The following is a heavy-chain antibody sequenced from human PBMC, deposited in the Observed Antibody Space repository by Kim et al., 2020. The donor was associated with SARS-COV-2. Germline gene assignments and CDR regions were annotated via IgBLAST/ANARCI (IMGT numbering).Heavy chain of an antibody. J-gene: IGHJ6*02. CDR3: ARESNKITMVRGVIFQYYYYYGMDV. CDR2: INHSGST. D-gene: IGHD3-10*01. CDR1: GGSFSGYY. Sequence: SETLSLTCAVYGGSFSGYYWSWIRQPPGKGLEWIGEINHSGSTNYNPSLKSRVTISVDTSKNQFSLKLSSVTAADTAVYYCARESNKITMVRGVIFQYYYYYGMDVWGQGTTVTVSS. V-gene: IGHV4-34*01.